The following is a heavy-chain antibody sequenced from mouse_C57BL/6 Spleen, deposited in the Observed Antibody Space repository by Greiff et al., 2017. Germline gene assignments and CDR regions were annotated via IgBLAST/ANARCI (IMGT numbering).Heavy chain of an antibody. CDR3: ARGSWDGFAY. CDR1: GYTFTSYW. CDR2: INPSNGGT. Sequence: QVQLQQPGTELVKPGASVKLSCKASGYTFTSYWMHWVKQRPGHGLEWIGNINPSNGGTNYNEKFKGKATLTVDKSSSTAYMQLSSLTSEDSAVYYCARGSWDGFAYWGQGTLVTVSA. D-gene: IGHD4-1*01. V-gene: IGHV1-53*01. J-gene: IGHJ3*01.